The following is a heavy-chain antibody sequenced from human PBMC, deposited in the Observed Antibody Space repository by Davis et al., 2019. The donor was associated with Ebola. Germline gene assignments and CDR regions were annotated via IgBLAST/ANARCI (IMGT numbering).Heavy chain of an antibody. D-gene: IGHD5-12*01. V-gene: IGHV6-1*01. CDR2: TYYKSKWYN. CDR3: TRGWLRGWFDP. CDR1: GDSVSSAG. Sequence: PSETLSLTCAISGDSVSSAGWNWIRQSPSRGLEWLGRTYYKSKWYNDYAVSVKSRITINPDTSGNQFYLQLNSVTPEDTAVYYCTRGWLRGWFDPWGQGTLVIVSS. J-gene: IGHJ5*02.